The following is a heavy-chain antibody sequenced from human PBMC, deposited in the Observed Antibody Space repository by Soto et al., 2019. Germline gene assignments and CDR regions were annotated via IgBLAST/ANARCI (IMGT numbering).Heavy chain of an antibody. J-gene: IGHJ4*02. CDR1: GFSLSNAGMG. V-gene: IGHV2-26*01. D-gene: IGHD6-13*01. Sequence: QVTLKESGPVLVKPTETLTLTCTVSGFSLSNAGMGVSWIRQPPGKALERLAHIFSNDEKSYSTALKRRLTISKDNSKSPVVLTMTNMDPVDTATFYCARYLPYSINFVDCWGQGTRVTVSS. CDR2: IFSNDEK. CDR3: ARYLPYSINFVDC.